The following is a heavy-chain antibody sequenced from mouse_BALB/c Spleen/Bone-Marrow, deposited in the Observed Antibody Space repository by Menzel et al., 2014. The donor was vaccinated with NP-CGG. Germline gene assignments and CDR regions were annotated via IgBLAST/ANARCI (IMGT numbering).Heavy chain of an antibody. V-gene: IGHV1-14*01. CDR2: FNPYNDGT. CDR1: GYTFTSYV. Sequence: LVESGPELVKPGASVKMSCKASGYTFTSYVMHWVKQKPGQGLEWIGYFNPYNDGTKYNEKFKGKATLTSDKSSGTAYMELSSLTSEDSAVYYCARNYGSSYWYFDVWGAGTTVTVSS. D-gene: IGHD1-1*01. CDR3: ARNYGSSYWYFDV. J-gene: IGHJ1*01.